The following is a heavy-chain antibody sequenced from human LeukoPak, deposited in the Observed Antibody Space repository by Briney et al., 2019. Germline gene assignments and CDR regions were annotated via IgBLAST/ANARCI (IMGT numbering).Heavy chain of an antibody. V-gene: IGHV3-11*01. CDR2: INIGGTNT. CDR1: GFIFNDYY. CDR3: ATDGAGFDT. J-gene: IGHJ5*02. Sequence: KSGGSLRLSCEASGFIFNDYYMSWIRQAPGKGLEWLSYINIGGTNTHYADSVKGRFTISRDNAKKSLYLEMNNLRAEDTAVYYCATDGAGFDTWGQGVLVTVSS.